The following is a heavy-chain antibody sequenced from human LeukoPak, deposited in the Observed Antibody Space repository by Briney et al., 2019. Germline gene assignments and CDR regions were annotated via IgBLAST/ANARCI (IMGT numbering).Heavy chain of an antibody. V-gene: IGHV3-21*04. D-gene: IGHD1-26*01. CDR1: GFTFSSYN. J-gene: IGHJ4*02. CDR3: ARDRGSYGEGFFAH. CDR2: ITSDSRYM. Sequence: GGSLRLSCAASGFTFSSYNMNWVRQAPGKGLEWVSSITSDSRYMYYADSVKGRFTISRDNAKNSLYLQMNSLRAEDAAVYYCARDRGSYGEGFFAHWGQGPLVTVSS.